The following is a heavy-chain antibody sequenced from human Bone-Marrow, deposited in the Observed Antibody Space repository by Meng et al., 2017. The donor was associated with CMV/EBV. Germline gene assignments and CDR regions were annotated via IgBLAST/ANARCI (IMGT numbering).Heavy chain of an antibody. D-gene: IGHD1-1*01. Sequence: GGSLRLSCAASGFTFSSFWMAWVRQAPGKGLEWVGNIKQDESEIQYVGSVKGRFTITRDNAKNTLFLQMNSLRAEDTAGYYCARSMLEVNRYYYGMDVWGEGTPVTVSS. CDR2: IKQDESEI. J-gene: IGHJ6*04. CDR3: ARSMLEVNRYYYGMDV. CDR1: GFTFSSFW. V-gene: IGHV3-7*01.